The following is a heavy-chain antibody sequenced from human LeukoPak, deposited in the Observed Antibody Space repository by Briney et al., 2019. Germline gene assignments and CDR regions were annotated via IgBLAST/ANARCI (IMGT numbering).Heavy chain of an antibody. CDR2: TYYRSKWYN. CDR3: ARDRTYYYYGMDV. CDR1: GDSVSSNSAA. J-gene: IGHJ6*02. Sequence: SQTLSLTCAISGDSVSSNSAAWNWIGQSPSRGLEWLGRTYYRSKWYNDYAVSVKSRITINPDTSKNQFSLQLNSVTPEDTAVYYCARDRTYYYYGMDVWGHGTTVTVSS. V-gene: IGHV6-1*01.